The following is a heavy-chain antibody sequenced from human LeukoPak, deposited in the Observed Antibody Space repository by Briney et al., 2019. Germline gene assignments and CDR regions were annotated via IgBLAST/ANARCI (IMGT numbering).Heavy chain of an antibody. J-gene: IGHJ6*02. V-gene: IGHV3-49*03. D-gene: IGHD6-6*01. CDR2: IRSKAYGGTT. CDR1: GFTFGDYA. CDR3: TRASARSPGDYYYYGMDV. Sequence: GGSLRLSCTASGFTFGDYAMSWFRQAPGKGLEWVGFIRSKAYGGTTEYAASVKGRFTISRDDSESIAYLQMNSLKTEDTAVYYCTRASARSPGDYYYYGMDVWGQGTTVTVSS.